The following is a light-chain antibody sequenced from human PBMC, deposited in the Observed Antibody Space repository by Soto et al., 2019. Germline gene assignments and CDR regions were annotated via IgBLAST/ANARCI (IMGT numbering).Light chain of an antibody. J-gene: IGLJ2*01. V-gene: IGLV4-69*01. CDR3: QTWGTGIFVV. Sequence: QLVLTQSPSASASLGASVKLTCTLSSGHSSYAIAWRQQQPEKGPRYLMKLNSDGSHSKGDGIPDRFSGSSSGAERYLTISSLQSEDEADYYCQTWGTGIFVVFGGGTKLT. CDR1: SGHSSYA. CDR2: LNSDGSH.